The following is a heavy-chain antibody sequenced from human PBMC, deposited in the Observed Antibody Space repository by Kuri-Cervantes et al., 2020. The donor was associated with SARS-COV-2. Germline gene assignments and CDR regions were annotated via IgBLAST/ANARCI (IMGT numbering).Heavy chain of an antibody. CDR1: GYSISSGYY. D-gene: IGHD3-10*01. Sequence: GSLRLSCAVSGYSISSGYYWGWIRQPPGKGLEWIGSIYHSGSTYYNPSLKSRVTISVDTSSKQFSLHLGSVTAADTAVYYCARGRRGIWGQGTMVTVSS. CDR2: IYHSGST. J-gene: IGHJ3*02. CDR3: ARGRRGI. V-gene: IGHV4-38-2*01.